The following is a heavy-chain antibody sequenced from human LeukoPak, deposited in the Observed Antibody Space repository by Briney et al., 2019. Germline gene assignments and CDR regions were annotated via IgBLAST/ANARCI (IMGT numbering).Heavy chain of an antibody. Sequence: GGSLRLSCAASGFTFSNYELNWVRQAPGKGLEWVSYISHSEGTIYTADSVKGRCTISRANAKHSLYLQMNSLRAEGTAVYYCARGVGSSWHGWFDPWGQGTLVTVSS. V-gene: IGHV3-48*03. CDR1: GFTFSNYE. CDR2: ISHSEGTI. J-gene: IGHJ5*02. CDR3: ARGVGSSWHGWFDP. D-gene: IGHD6-13*01.